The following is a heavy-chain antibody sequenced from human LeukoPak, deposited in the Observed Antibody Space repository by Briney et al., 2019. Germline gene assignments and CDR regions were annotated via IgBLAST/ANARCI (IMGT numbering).Heavy chain of an antibody. J-gene: IGHJ6*03. CDR3: ALGGVIYFYYYYYMDV. Sequence: GASVKVSCKASGYTFTGYYMHWVRQAPGQGLEWMGRINPNSGGTNYAQKFQGRVTMTRDTSISTAYMELSRLRSDDTAVYYCALGGVIYFYYYYYMDVWGKGTTVTVSS. D-gene: IGHD3-16*02. CDR1: GYTFTGYY. CDR2: INPNSGGT. V-gene: IGHV1-2*06.